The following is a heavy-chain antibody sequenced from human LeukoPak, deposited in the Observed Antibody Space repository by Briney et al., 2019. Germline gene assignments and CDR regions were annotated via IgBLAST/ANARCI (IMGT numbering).Heavy chain of an antibody. Sequence: GGSLRLSCTASKFTFSSYSMNWVRQAPGKGLEWISYISSSGSTIYYADSVKGRFTISRDNAKNSLYLQMNSLRAEDTAVYYCARDKILGATHFDYWGQGTLVTVSS. D-gene: IGHD1-26*01. V-gene: IGHV3-48*04. J-gene: IGHJ4*02. CDR2: ISSSGSTI. CDR3: ARDKILGATHFDY. CDR1: KFTFSSYS.